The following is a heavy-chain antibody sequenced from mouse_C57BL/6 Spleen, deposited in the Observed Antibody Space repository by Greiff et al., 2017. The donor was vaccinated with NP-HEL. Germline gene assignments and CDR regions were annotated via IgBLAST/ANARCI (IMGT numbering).Heavy chain of an antibody. CDR1: GFNIKNTY. Sequence: DVKLQESVAELVRPGASVKLSCTASGFNIKNTYMHWVKQRPEQGLEWIGRIDPANGNTKYAPKFQGKATITADTSSNTAYLQLSSLTSEDTAIYYCARGTVVASYAMDYWGQGTSVTVSS. D-gene: IGHD1-1*01. CDR2: IDPANGNT. V-gene: IGHV14-3*01. J-gene: IGHJ4*01. CDR3: ARGTVVASYAMDY.